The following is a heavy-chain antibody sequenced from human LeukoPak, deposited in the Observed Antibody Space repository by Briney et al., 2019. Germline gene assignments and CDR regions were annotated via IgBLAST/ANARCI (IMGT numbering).Heavy chain of an antibody. Sequence: SETLSLTCTVSGGSISSYFWSWIRQPAGKGLEWIGRIYASGTTYHSPSLKSRVTMSVDTSTNQFSLKLTSVTAADTAMYYCARVRLGRGLDYWGQGTLVTVSS. CDR3: ARVRLGRGLDY. CDR2: IYASGTT. CDR1: GGSISSYF. D-gene: IGHD6-19*01. V-gene: IGHV4-4*07. J-gene: IGHJ4*02.